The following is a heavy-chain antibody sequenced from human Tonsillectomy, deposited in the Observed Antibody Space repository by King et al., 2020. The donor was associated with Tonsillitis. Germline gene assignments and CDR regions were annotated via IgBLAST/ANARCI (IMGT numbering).Heavy chain of an antibody. CDR2: IYFSGDT. V-gene: IGHV4-31*03. J-gene: IGHJ6*02. CDR1: GGSISSDGYF. Sequence: QLQESGPGLVKPSQTLSLTCTVSGGSISSDGYFWSWIRQHPGKGLEWIGYIYFSGDTSSNPSLKSRVIISVDTSKNQFSLKLNSVPAAATAVYYCARGGSHYGLDVWGQGTTVIVSS. CDR3: ARGGSHYGLDV. D-gene: IGHD1-26*01.